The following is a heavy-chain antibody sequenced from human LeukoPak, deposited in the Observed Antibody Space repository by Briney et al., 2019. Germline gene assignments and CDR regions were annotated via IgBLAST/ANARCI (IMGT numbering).Heavy chain of an antibody. Sequence: ASVKVSCKASGGTFSSYAISWVRQAPGQGLEWMGGIIPIFGTANYAQKFQGRVTITADESTSTAYMELSSLRSEDTAVYYCARGLTIFGARDAFDIWGQGTMVTVSS. D-gene: IGHD3-3*01. CDR1: GGTFSSYA. CDR3: ARGLTIFGARDAFDI. CDR2: IIPIFGTA. J-gene: IGHJ3*02. V-gene: IGHV1-69*13.